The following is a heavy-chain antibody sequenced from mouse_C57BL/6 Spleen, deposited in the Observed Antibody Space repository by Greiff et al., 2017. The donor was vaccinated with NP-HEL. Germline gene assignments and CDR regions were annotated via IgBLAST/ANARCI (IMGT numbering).Heavy chain of an antibody. D-gene: IGHD1-1*01. CDR2: IYPGDGDT. CDR1: GYAFSSYW. J-gene: IGHJ2*01. V-gene: IGHV1-80*01. Sequence: QVQLKQSGAELVKPGASVKISCKASGYAFSSYWMNWVKQRPGKGLEWIGQIYPGDGDTNYNGKFKGKATLTADKSSSTAYMQLSSLTSEDSAVYFCARSFDFYYGSSSKEDYFDYWGQGTTLTVSS. CDR3: ARSFDFYYGSSSKEDYFDY.